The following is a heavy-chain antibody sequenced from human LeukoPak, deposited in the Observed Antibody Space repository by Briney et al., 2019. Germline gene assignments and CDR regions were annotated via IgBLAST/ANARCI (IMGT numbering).Heavy chain of an antibody. CDR1: GGSISSGGYS. V-gene: IGHV4-30-2*01. CDR3: ARAPYDFWSGYYNYFDY. Sequence: SQTLSLTCAVSGGSISSGGYSWSWIRQPPGKGLEWIGYIYHSGSTYYNPSLKSRVTISVDRSKNQFSLKLSPVTAADTAVYYCARAPYDFWSGYYNYFDYWGQGTLVTVSS. J-gene: IGHJ4*02. D-gene: IGHD3-3*01. CDR2: IYHSGST.